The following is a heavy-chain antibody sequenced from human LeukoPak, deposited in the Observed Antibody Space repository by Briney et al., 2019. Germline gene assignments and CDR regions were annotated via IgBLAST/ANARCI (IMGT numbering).Heavy chain of an antibody. J-gene: IGHJ4*02. CDR3: ARSRIAAAGSVLDY. D-gene: IGHD6-13*01. V-gene: IGHV3-23*01. Sequence: GGTLRLSCAASGFTFSSYGMSWVRQAPGKGLEWVSAISGSGGSTYYADSVKGRFTISRDNSKNTLYLQMNSLRAEDTAVYYCARSRIAAAGSVLDYWGQGTLVTVSS. CDR1: GFTFSSYG. CDR2: ISGSGGST.